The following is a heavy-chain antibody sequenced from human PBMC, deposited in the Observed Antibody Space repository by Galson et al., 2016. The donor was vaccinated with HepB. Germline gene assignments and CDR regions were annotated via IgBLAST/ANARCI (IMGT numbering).Heavy chain of an antibody. CDR2: ISTYSGNT. CDR1: GYTFTTSG. D-gene: IGHD2/OR15-2a*01. Sequence: SVKVSCKASGYTFTTSGISWVRQAPGQGLEWMGWISTYSGNTKYAQKFQGGLTLTTDSSTTTAYMALRSLRFDDTALYYCARDVQYRFDSWGQGTLVT. V-gene: IGHV1-18*01. CDR3: ARDVQYRFDS. J-gene: IGHJ4*02.